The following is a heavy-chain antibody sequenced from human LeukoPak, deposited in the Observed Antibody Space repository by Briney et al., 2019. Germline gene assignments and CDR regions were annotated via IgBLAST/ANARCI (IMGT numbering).Heavy chain of an antibody. CDR3: ARVASDYYDSSVSDAFDI. J-gene: IGHJ3*02. Sequence: ASVKVSCKASGYTFTGYYMHWVRRAPGQGLEWMGWINPNSGGTNYAQKFQGWVTMTRDTSISTAYMELSRLRSDDTAVYYCARVASDYYDSSVSDAFDIWGQGTMVTVSS. CDR1: GYTFTGYY. CDR2: INPNSGGT. V-gene: IGHV1-2*04. D-gene: IGHD3-22*01.